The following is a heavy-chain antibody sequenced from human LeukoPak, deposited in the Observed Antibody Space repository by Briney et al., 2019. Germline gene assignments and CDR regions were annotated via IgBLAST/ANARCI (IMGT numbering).Heavy chain of an antibody. D-gene: IGHD3-22*01. CDR1: GFTFSSYE. CDR2: IKQDGSEK. J-gene: IGHJ4*02. V-gene: IGHV3-7*01. Sequence: GGSLRLSCAASGFTFSSYEMNWVRQAPGKGLEWVANIKQDGSEKYYVDSVKGRFTISRDNAKNSLYLQMNSLRAEDTAVYYCAREPYYDSEYYFDYWGQGTLVTVSS. CDR3: AREPYYDSEYYFDY.